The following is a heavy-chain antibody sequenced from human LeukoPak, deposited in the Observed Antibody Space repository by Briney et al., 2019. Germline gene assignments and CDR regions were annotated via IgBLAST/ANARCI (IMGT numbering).Heavy chain of an antibody. CDR3: ARDLRGSDAYYFDY. CDR2: IKQDGSEK. D-gene: IGHD3-10*01. Sequence: GGSLRLSCAASGFTFSSYWMSWVRQAPGKGLEWVANIKQDGSEKYYVDSVKGRFTISRDNAKNSLYLQMNSLRAEDTAVYYCARDLRGSDAYYFDYWGQGTLVTVSS. V-gene: IGHV3-7*01. J-gene: IGHJ4*02. CDR1: GFTFSSYW.